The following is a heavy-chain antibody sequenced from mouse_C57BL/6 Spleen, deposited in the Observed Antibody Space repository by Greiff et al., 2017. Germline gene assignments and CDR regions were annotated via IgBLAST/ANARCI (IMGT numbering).Heavy chain of an antibody. Sequence: EVKLVESEGGLVQPGSSMKLSCTASGFTFSDYYMAWVRQVPEKGLEWVANINYDGSSTYYLDSLKSRFIISRDNAKNILYLQMSSLKSEDTATYYCARGSYDYVFAYWGQGTLVTVSA. CDR3: ARGSYDYVFAY. D-gene: IGHD2-4*01. CDR1: GFTFSDYY. V-gene: IGHV5-16*01. CDR2: INYDGSST. J-gene: IGHJ3*01.